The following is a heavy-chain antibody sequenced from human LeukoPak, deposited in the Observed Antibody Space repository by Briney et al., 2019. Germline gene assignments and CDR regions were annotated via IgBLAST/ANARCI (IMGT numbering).Heavy chain of an antibody. CDR3: ARVSGYAFDI. CDR1: GFTFSSYS. Sequence: GGSLRLSCAASGFTFSSYSMNWVCQAPGKGLEWVSSVSSSSSYIYYADSVKGRFTISRDNAKNSLYLQMNSLRAEDTAVYYCARVSGYAFDIWGQGTMVTVSS. J-gene: IGHJ3*02. CDR2: VSSSSSYI. V-gene: IGHV3-21*01.